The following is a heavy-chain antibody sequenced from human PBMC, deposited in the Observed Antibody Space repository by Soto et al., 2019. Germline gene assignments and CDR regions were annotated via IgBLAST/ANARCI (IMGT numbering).Heavy chain of an antibody. Sequence: EVQLLESGGGLVQPGGSLGLSCAASGFTFSSYGMTWVRQAPGKGLEWVSFSSATGAGTYYADSVKGRFTISRDNSKNTLYLQMTCLRADATAVSYCAKDRRAGGNYGFYTDFWGQGALVIASS. D-gene: IGHD1-7*01. CDR2: SSATGAGT. CDR1: GFTFSSYG. J-gene: IGHJ4*02. V-gene: IGHV3-23*01. CDR3: AKDRRAGGNYGFYTDF.